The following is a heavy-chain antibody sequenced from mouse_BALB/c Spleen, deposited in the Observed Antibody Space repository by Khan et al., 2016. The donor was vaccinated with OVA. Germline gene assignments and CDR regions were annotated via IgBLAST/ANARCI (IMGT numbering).Heavy chain of an antibody. V-gene: IGHV2-6-4*01. CDR3: ARNSDGGSYWYFDV. CDR1: GFSLSRYS. J-gene: IGHJ1*01. Sequence: QVQLKESGPGLVAPSQSLSITCTVAGFSLSRYSVYWVRQPPGKGLEWLGMIWSGGSTDYNSALKSRLSISKDNSKSQVFLKMNSLQSDDTAMYXCARNSDGGSYWYFDVWGAGTTVTVSS. CDR2: IWSGGST.